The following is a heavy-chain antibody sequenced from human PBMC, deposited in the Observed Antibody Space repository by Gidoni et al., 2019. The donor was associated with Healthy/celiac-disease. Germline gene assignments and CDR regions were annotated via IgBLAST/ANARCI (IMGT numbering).Heavy chain of an antibody. CDR2: ISGSGGST. D-gene: IGHD6-19*01. Sequence: SWVRQAPGKGLEWVSAISGSGGSTYYADSVKGRFTISRDNSKNTLYLQMNSLRAEDTAVYYCAKDRIAVASDYWGQGTLVTVSS. V-gene: IGHV3-23*01. J-gene: IGHJ4*02. CDR3: AKDRIAVASDY.